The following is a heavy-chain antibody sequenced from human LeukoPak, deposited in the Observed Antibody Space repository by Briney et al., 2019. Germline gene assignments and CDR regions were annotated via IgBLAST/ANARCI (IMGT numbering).Heavy chain of an antibody. J-gene: IGHJ4*02. V-gene: IGHV3-23*01. Sequence: GGSLRLSCAASGFTFTKCAMSWVRQAPGKGLEWVSAIGGSGADTHYTNSVQGRFTISRDNSKNTLYLQMNSLRAEDTAVYYCARDRYYYDSSGYCIDYWGQGTLVTVSS. CDR3: ARDRYYYDSSGYCIDY. CDR1: GFTFTKCA. CDR2: IGGSGADT. D-gene: IGHD3-22*01.